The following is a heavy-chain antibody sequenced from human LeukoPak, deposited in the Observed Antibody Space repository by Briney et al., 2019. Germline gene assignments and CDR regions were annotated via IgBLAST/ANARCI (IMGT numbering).Heavy chain of an antibody. J-gene: IGHJ3*02. Sequence: GGSLRLSCEATGFTFSSFGMHWVRQAPGKGLEWVAVIWYDGSIKKYGDSVKGRVTISRDNAKNSLYLQMNSLRAEDTAVYYCARDDGPREWTVTTRGAFDIWGQGTMVTVSS. D-gene: IGHD4-17*01. V-gene: IGHV3-33*01. CDR3: ARDDGPREWTVTTRGAFDI. CDR2: IWYDGSIK. CDR1: GFTFSSFG.